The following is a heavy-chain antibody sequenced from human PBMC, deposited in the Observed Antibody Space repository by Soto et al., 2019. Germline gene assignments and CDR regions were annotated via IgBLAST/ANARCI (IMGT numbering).Heavy chain of an antibody. Sequence: SQTLSLTCTVSGGSVSSDNDYWSWIRQPPGKRLEWIGYIYYTGSTNYNPSLKSRVAISLDTSKNQFSLKLTSVTAADTAVYYCARDLYSSGWYGGIAYWGQGTLVTVSS. CDR1: GGSVSSDNDY. CDR3: ARDLYSSGWYGGIAY. J-gene: IGHJ4*02. CDR2: IYYTGST. V-gene: IGHV4-61*01. D-gene: IGHD6-19*01.